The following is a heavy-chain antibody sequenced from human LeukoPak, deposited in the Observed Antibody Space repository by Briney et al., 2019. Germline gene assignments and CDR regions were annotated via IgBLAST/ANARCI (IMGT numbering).Heavy chain of an antibody. V-gene: IGHV3-48*03. J-gene: IGHJ4*02. Sequence: PGGSLRLSCAASGFTFSSYEMNWVRQAPGKGLEWVSYISSSGSTIYYADSVKGRFTISRDNSKNTLYLQMNSLRAEDTAVYYCAKESLEYYYGSGSYPDYWGQGTLVTVSS. CDR2: ISSSGSTI. CDR3: AKESLEYYYGSGSYPDY. D-gene: IGHD3-10*01. CDR1: GFTFSSYE.